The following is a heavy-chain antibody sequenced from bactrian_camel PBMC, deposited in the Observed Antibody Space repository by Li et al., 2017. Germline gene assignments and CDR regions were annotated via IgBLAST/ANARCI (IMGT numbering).Heavy chain of an antibody. CDR3: AAEPDPMPPAARLMVLAYKY. Sequence: HVQLVESGGGSVQAGGSLTLSCAASDSTYDREYCMAWFRQAPGKEREGVAAICGSGYTNYAYSAAGRFTISRDNANNALYLQMNSLRSEDTAMYYCAAEPDPMPPAARLMVLAYKYWGQGTQVTVS. J-gene: IGHJ4*01. V-gene: IGHV3S55*01. D-gene: IGHD3*01. CDR1: DSTYDREYC. CDR2: ICGSGYT.